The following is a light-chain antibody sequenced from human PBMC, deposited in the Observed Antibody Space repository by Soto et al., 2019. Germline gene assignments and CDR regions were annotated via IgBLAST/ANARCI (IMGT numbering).Light chain of an antibody. CDR2: EVS. J-gene: IGLJ3*02. V-gene: IGLV2-14*01. CDR1: SSDVGGYNF. CDR3: NSYTDSSTRV. Sequence: QSALTQPASVSGSPGQSITISCTGTSSDVGGYNFVSWYQQHPGKAPKLMIYEVSNRPSGVSNRFSGSKSGNTASLTISGLQPEDEADYYCNSYTDSSTRVFGGGTKVTVL.